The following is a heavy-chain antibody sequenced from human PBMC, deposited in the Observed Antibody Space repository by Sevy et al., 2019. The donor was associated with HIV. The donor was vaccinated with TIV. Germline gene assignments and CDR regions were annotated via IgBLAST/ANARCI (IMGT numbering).Heavy chain of an antibody. D-gene: IGHD3-16*01. Sequence: ASVKVSCKASGYTFTNYYMHWVRQAPGQGLEWMGIINPSDVRTIYAQKFQGRVTMTRDTSTSTVYMELSSLRSDETAVYYCGRTSPRGGFDYWGQGALVTVSS. CDR1: GYTFTNYY. V-gene: IGHV1-46*03. CDR3: GRTSPRGGFDY. CDR2: INPSDVRT. J-gene: IGHJ4*02.